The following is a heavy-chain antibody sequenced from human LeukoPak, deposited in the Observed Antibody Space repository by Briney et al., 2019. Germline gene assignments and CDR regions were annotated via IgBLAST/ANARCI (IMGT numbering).Heavy chain of an antibody. V-gene: IGHV3-30*03. CDR1: GFTFSSYG. CDR2: ISYDGSNK. D-gene: IGHD2-15*01. Sequence: PGGSLRLSCAASGFTFSSYGMHWVRQAPGKGLEWVAVISYDGSNKYYADSVKGRFTISRDNSKNTLYLQMNSLRAEDTAVYYCARAIGVVNVYFDYWGQGTLVTVSS. CDR3: ARAIGVVNVYFDY. J-gene: IGHJ4*02.